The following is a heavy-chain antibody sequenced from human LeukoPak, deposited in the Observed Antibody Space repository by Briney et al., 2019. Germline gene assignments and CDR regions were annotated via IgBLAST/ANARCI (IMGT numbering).Heavy chain of an antibody. CDR1: GGSISSSSYY. V-gene: IGHV4-39*07. CDR3: ARVANDAFDI. Sequence: PSETLSLTCTVSGGSISSSSYYRGWIRQPPGKGLEWIGSIYYSGSTYYNPSLKSRVTISVDTSKNQFSLKLSSVTAADTAVYYCARVANDAFDIWGQGTMVTVSS. CDR2: IYYSGST. J-gene: IGHJ3*02.